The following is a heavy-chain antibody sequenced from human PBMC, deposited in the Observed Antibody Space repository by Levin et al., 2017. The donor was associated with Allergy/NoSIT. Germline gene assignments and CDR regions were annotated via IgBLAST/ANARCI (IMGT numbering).Heavy chain of an antibody. CDR2: INSGESDT. D-gene: IGHD2-2*01. V-gene: IGHV3-74*01. CDR1: GFTFSNYY. Sequence: GGSLRLSCSASGFTFSNYYMHWVRQVPGKGLVWVSYINSGESDTTYADSVKGRFAISRDNAKNALYLQMNSLGAEDTAVYYWARGDGRSSSCIDHWGQGTLVTV. J-gene: IGHJ4*02. CDR3: ARGDGRSSSCIDH.